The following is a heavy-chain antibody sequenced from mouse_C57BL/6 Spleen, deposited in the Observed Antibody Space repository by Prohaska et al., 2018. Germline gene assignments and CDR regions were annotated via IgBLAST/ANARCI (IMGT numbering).Heavy chain of an antibody. CDR1: TDYN. V-gene: IGHV1-39*01. D-gene: IGHD1-1*01. Sequence: TDYNMNWVKQSNGKSLEWIGVINPNYGTTSYNQKFKGKATLTVDQSSSTAYMQLNSLTSEDSAVYYCARGAYGSSYDYWGQGTTLTVSS. J-gene: IGHJ2*01. CDR3: ARGAYGSSYDY. CDR2: INPNYGTT.